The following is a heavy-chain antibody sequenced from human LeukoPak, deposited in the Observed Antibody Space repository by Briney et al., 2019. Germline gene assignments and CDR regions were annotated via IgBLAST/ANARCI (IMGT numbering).Heavy chain of an antibody. V-gene: IGHV4-59*08. CDR3: AKTTVVTGYYFDY. D-gene: IGHD4-23*01. CDR2: IYYSGST. J-gene: IGHJ4*02. CDR1: GGSISSYY. Sequence: KASETLSLTCTVSGGSISSYYWSWIRQPPGKGLEWIGYIYYSGSTNYNPSLKSRVTISVDTSKNQFSLKLSSVTAADTAVYYCAKTTVVTGYYFDYWGQGTLVTVSS.